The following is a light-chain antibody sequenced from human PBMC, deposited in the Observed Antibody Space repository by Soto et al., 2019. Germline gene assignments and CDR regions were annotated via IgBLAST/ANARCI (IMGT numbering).Light chain of an antibody. V-gene: IGKV3-15*01. CDR1: QSVSSN. CDR3: QQYNNWPPGLT. J-gene: IGKJ4*01. Sequence: EMVMTQSPATLSVSPGERATLSCRASQSVSSNLAWYQQKPGQAPRLLIYGASTRATGIPARFSGSGSGTEFTLTISSLQSEDFAVYYCQQYNNWPPGLTFRAGTKVDIK. CDR2: GAS.